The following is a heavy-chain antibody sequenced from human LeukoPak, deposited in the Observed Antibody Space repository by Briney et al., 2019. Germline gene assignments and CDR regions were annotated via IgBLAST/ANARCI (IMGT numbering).Heavy chain of an antibody. Sequence: SVKVSCKASVGTFSSYAISWVRQATGQALEWMGGIIPIFGTANYAQKFQGRVTITADKPTSTAYMELNSLRSEDTAVYYCARGGTSTWPPRPFDYWGQGTLVTVSS. CDR2: IIPIFGTA. V-gene: IGHV1-69*06. D-gene: IGHD3-16*01. CDR3: ARGGTSTWPPRPFDY. J-gene: IGHJ4*02. CDR1: VGTFSSYA.